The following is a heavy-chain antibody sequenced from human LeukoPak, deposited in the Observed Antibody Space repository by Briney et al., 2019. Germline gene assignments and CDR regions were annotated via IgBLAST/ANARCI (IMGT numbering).Heavy chain of an antibody. D-gene: IGHD3-9*01. J-gene: IGHJ4*02. CDR3: ARGNDWLSHLVY. CDR2: ISNTDETR. CDR1: GFNFRSYE. V-gene: IGHV3-48*03. Sequence: GGSLRLSCAASGFNFRSYEMNWVRQAPGKGLEWVSYISNTDETRTYADSVKGRFTISRDNAKNSLHLEMNSLRAEDTAVYYCARGNDWLSHLVYWGQGTLVTVSS.